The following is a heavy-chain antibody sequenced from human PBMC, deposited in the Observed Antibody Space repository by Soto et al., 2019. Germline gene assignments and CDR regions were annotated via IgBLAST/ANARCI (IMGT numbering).Heavy chain of an antibody. CDR2: ISYDGSNK. V-gene: IGHV3-30-3*01. CDR3: ARGRDYLGGDFDY. J-gene: IGHJ4*02. Sequence: GGSLRLSCTASGFTFSNYGMHWVRQAPGKGLKWVAVISYDGSNKYYADSVKGRFTISRDNSKNTLYLQMNSLRAEDTAVYYCARGRDYLGGDFDYWGQGTLVTVSS. CDR1: GFTFSNYG. D-gene: IGHD3-16*01.